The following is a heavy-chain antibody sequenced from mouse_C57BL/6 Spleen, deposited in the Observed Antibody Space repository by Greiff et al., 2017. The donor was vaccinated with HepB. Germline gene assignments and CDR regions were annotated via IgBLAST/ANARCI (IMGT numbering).Heavy chain of an antibody. D-gene: IGHD4-1*01. V-gene: IGHV1-15*01. J-gene: IGHJ3*01. Sequence: QVQLKESGAELVRPGASVTLSCKASGYTFTDYEMHWVKQTPVHGLEWIGAIDPETGGTAYNQKFKGKAILTADKSSSTAYMELRSLTSEDSAVYYGTRTPTNWDWFAYWGQGTLGTVSA. CDR1: GYTFTDYE. CDR3: TRTPTNWDWFAY. CDR2: IDPETGGT.